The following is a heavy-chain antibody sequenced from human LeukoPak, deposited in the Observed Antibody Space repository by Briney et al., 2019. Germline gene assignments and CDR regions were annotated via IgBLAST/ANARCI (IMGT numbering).Heavy chain of an antibody. Sequence: SETLSLTCAVYGGSFSGYYWSWIRQPPGKGLEWIGYIYYSGSTNYNPSLKSRVTISVDTSKNQFSLKLSSVTAADTAVYYCASTAAAGTGYFDYWGQGTLVTVSS. J-gene: IGHJ4*02. V-gene: IGHV4-59*08. CDR2: IYYSGST. CDR1: GGSFSGYY. CDR3: ASTAAAGTGYFDY. D-gene: IGHD6-13*01.